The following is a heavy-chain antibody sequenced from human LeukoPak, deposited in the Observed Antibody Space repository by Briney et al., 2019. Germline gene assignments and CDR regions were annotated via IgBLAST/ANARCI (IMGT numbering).Heavy chain of an antibody. CDR2: ISYDGSNK. Sequence: GGSLRLSCAASGFTFSSYGMHWVRQAPGKGLEWVAVISYDGSNKYYADSVKGRFTISSDNSKNTVYLQMNSLRAEDTAVYYCAKDFGLYSSSWGLDYWGQGTLVTVSS. V-gene: IGHV3-30*18. D-gene: IGHD6-13*01. CDR3: AKDFGLYSSSWGLDY. J-gene: IGHJ4*02. CDR1: GFTFSSYG.